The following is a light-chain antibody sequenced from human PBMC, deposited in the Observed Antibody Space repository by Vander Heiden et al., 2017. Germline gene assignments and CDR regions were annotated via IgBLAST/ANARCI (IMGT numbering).Light chain of an antibody. V-gene: IGKV4-1*01. CDR2: WAS. J-gene: IGKJ4*01. CDR1: QSALYSSNNKNY. CDR3: QQYYSTPLT. Sequence: DIVMTQSPDPLAVSLGERPTINCKSSQSALYSSNNKNYLAWYQQKPGQPPKLLIYWASTRESGVPDRFSGSGSGTDFTLTISSLQAEDVAVYYCQQYYSTPLTFGGGTKVEIK.